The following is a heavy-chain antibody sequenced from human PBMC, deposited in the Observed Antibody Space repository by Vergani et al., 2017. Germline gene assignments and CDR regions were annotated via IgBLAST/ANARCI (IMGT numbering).Heavy chain of an antibody. CDR2: ISGSGGTT. CDR1: GFPFSSYA. Sequence: EVQLLESGGGLVQPGESLRLSCAASGFPFSSYAMSWVRQAPGKGLEWVSGISGSGGTTYYADSVRGRFTISRDNSKNTLYLQMNSLRSEDTAVYYCARGRTVTSFADWYLDLWGRGTLVTVSS. J-gene: IGHJ2*01. CDR3: ARGRTVTSFADWYLDL. V-gene: IGHV3-23*01. D-gene: IGHD4-17*01.